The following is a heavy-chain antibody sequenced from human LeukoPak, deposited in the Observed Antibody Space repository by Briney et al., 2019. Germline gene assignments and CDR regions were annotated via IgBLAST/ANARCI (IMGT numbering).Heavy chain of an antibody. Sequence: GGSLRLSCAASGFTFSSYRMNWVRQAPGKGLEWVSSISSSSSYIYYADSVKGRFTISRDNAKNSLYLQMNSLRAEDTAVYYCASTSPDSSGYYYGGSSRGVRDYWGQGTLVTVSS. CDR3: ASTSPDSSGYYYGGSSRGVRDY. CDR1: GFTFSSYR. D-gene: IGHD3-22*01. CDR2: ISSSSSYI. J-gene: IGHJ4*02. V-gene: IGHV3-21*01.